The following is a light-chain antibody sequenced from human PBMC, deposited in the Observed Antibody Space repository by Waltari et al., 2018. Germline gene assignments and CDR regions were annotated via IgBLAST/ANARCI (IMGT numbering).Light chain of an antibody. CDR3: GTWDSRLNTGV. Sequence: QSVLTQPPSVSAAPGQKVTISCSGSSSNIGNSYVCWYQQFPGTAPKPLIYDNNRRPSGIPDRFSGSKSGTSATLDITGLQTGDEADYYCGTWDSRLNTGVFGGGTKLTVL. J-gene: IGLJ2*01. V-gene: IGLV1-51*01. CDR1: SSNIGNSY. CDR2: DNN.